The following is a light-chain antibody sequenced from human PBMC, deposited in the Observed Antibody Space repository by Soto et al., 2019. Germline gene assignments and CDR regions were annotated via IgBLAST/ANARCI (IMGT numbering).Light chain of an antibody. CDR1: SSDVGGYHY. V-gene: IGLV2-8*01. CDR2: EVT. CDR3: SSYAGSNNLV. Sequence: QSALTQPPSASGSPGQSVTISCTGTSSDVGGYHYVSWYQQHPGKAPKLMIHEVTKRPSGVPDRFSGSKSGNTASLTVSGLQGEDEADYYCSSYAGSNNLVFRGGTKVTVL. J-gene: IGLJ2*01.